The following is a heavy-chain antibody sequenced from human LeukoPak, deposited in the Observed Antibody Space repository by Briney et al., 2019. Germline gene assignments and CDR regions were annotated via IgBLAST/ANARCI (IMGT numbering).Heavy chain of an antibody. CDR1: GSTFSSYA. D-gene: IGHD3-16*01. J-gene: IGHJ4*02. V-gene: IGHV1-69*13. CDR3: ASPGGGDYYFDY. CDR2: VIPIFGTA. Sequence: SVKVSCKASGSTFSSYAISWVRQAPGQGLEWMGGVIPIFGTANYAQKFQGRVTITADESTSTAYMELSSLRSEDTAVYYCASPGGGDYYFDYWGQGTLVTVSS.